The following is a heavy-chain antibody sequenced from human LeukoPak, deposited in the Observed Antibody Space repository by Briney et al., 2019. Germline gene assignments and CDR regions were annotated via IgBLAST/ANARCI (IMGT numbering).Heavy chain of an antibody. CDR2: ISTYNGST. Sequence: ASVKVSCKASAYTFTSYAISWVRQAPGQGLEWMGWISTYNGSTNYAQKFQGRVTMTTDTSTNTAYMELRSLRSDDTAVYYCARVRGSYDYWGQGTLVTVSS. CDR1: AYTFTSYA. J-gene: IGHJ4*02. D-gene: IGHD5-18*01. V-gene: IGHV1-18*01. CDR3: ARVRGSYDY.